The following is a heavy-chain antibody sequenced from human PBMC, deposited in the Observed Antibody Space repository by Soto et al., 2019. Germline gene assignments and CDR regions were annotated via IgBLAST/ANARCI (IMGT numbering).Heavy chain of an antibody. J-gene: IGHJ4*02. CDR2: ISYDGSNK. V-gene: IGHV3-30-3*01. CDR3: ARDRTWIQLWQFDY. CDR1: GFTFSSYA. D-gene: IGHD5-18*01. Sequence: PGGSLRLSCAASGFTFSSYAMHWVRQAPGKGLEWVAVISYDGSNKYYADSVKGRFTISRDNSKNTLYLQMNSLRAEDTAVYYCARDRTWIQLWQFDYWGQGTLVTVSS.